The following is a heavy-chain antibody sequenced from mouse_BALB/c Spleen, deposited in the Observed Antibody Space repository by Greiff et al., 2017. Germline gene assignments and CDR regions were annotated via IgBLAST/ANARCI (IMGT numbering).Heavy chain of an antibody. V-gene: IGHV1S29*02. CDR3: ARGGNLYGYWYFDV. J-gene: IGHJ1*01. D-gene: IGHD1-1*01. CDR2: IYPYNGGT. Sequence: EVQLVESGPELVKPGASVKISCKASGYTFTDYNMHWVKQSHGKSLEWIGYIYPYNGGTGYNQKFKSKATLTVDNSSSTAYMELRSLTSEDSAVYYCARGGNLYGYWYFDVWGAGTTVTVSS. CDR1: GYTFTDYN.